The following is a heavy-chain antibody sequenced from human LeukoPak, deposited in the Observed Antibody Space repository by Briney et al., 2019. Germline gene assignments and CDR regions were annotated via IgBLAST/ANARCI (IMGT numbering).Heavy chain of an antibody. Sequence: AAVKVSCKASGYSFTSYYMHWVLQAPVQGLESVGIIITRGGSTIFAQKFQGRVTMTRDTSTSTVYMELSSLKSEDTAVYYSARIRTAGGPEYWGQGTLVTVSS. CDR1: GYSFTSYY. CDR2: IITRGGST. V-gene: IGHV1-46*01. CDR3: ARIRTAGGPEY. J-gene: IGHJ1*01. D-gene: IGHD6-13*01.